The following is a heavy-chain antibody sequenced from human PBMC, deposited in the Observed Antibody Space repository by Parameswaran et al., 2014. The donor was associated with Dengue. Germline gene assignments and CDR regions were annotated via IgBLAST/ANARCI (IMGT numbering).Heavy chain of an antibody. Sequence: WIRQPQEGLEWIGSIYYSGSTYYNPSLKSRVTISVDTSKNQFSLKLSSVTAADTAVYYCARHKGVGASRFLYYFDYWGQGTLVTVSS. D-gene: IGHD1-26*01. CDR2: IYYSGST. CDR3: ARHKGVGASRFLYYFDY. J-gene: IGHJ4*02. V-gene: IGHV4-39*01.